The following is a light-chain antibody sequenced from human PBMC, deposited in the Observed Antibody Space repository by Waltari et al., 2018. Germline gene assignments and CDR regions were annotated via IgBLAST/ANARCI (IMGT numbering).Light chain of an antibody. V-gene: IGKV1-39*01. CDR1: QSITNY. Sequence: DIQLTQSPSSLSASVGERGTITCRASQSITNYLNLYQKKPGKAPQLLIYDAASLQSGVPSRFSGSGSGTDFTLSINGLQPEDFAIYFCQQTYTSPQNFGQGTRV. J-gene: IGKJ1*01. CDR3: QQTYTSPQN. CDR2: DAA.